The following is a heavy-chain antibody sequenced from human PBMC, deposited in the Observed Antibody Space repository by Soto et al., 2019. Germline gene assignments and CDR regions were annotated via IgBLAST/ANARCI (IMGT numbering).Heavy chain of an antibody. CDR2: IHYSGST. CDR3: ARVRGSGSYAAYYFDS. V-gene: IGHV4-31*03. Sequence: PSETLSLTCTFSVGSIINGGYYWNWVRQHPGKGLEWIGYIHYSGSTWYNPSLESRVTISVDTSKDQFSLKLRSVTAADTAVYYCARVRGSGSYAAYYFDSWGQGTLVTVSS. J-gene: IGHJ4*01. CDR1: VGSIINGGYY. D-gene: IGHD3-10*01.